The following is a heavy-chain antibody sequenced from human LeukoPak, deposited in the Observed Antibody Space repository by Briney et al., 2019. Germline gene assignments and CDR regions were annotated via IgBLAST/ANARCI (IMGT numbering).Heavy chain of an antibody. V-gene: IGHV1-69*13. CDR3: ARGLAADSDY. J-gene: IGHJ4*02. CDR1: GGTFSSYT. Sequence: GASVKVSCTASGGTFSSYTISWVRQAPGQGLEWMGGIIPIFGTANYAQKFQGRVTITADESTSTAYMELSSLRSEDTAVYYCARGLAADSDYWGQGTLVTVSS. D-gene: IGHD3-3*02. CDR2: IIPIFGTA.